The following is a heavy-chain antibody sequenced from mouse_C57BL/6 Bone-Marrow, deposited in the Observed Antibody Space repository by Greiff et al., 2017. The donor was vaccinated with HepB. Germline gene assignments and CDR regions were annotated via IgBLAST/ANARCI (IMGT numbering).Heavy chain of an antibody. Sequence: DVKLQESGGGLVQPKGSLKLSCAASGFSFNTYAMNWVRQAPGKGLEWVARIRSKSNNYATYYADSVKDRFTISRDDSESMLYLQMNNLKTEDTAMYYCVRQRGLDWDYFDYWGQGTTLTVSS. CDR3: VRQRGLDWDYFDY. V-gene: IGHV10-1*01. J-gene: IGHJ2*01. D-gene: IGHD4-1*01. CDR1: GFSFNTYA. CDR2: IRSKSNNYAT.